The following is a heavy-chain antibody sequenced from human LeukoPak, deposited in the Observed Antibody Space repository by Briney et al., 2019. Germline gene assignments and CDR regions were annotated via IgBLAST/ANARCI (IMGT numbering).Heavy chain of an antibody. CDR3: ARPSSLYGGTSEDY. V-gene: IGHV5-51*01. CDR2: IYPGDSDT. J-gene: IGHJ4*02. D-gene: IGHD4-23*01. CDR1: GYSFTDYW. Sequence: GESLKISCKASGYSFTDYWIVWVRQMPGKGLEWMGAIYPGDSDTRYSPSLDGQVTISADKSVSTIYLQWSSLQASDTAMYYCARPSSLYGGTSEDYWGQGTLVTVSS.